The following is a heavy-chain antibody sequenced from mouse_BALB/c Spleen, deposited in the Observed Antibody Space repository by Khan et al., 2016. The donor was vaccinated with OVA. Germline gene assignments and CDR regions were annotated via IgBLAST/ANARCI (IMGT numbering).Heavy chain of an antibody. Sequence: EVQLQESGPSLVKPSQTLSLTCSVTGDSITTGYWNWIRKFPGNKLESMGYIIYTGYTYYNPSLKSRISITRHTSNNQYYLQLNSVTDEDTATYYCARSTYRYAFVYWGQGTLVTVSA. D-gene: IGHD2-14*01. CDR1: GDSITTGY. CDR3: ARSTYRYAFVY. V-gene: IGHV3-8*02. CDR2: IIYTGYT. J-gene: IGHJ3*01.